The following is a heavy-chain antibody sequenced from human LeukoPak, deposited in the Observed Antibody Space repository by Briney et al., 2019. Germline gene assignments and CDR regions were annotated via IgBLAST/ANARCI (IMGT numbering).Heavy chain of an antibody. V-gene: IGHV3-48*01. Sequence: GGSLRLSCAASGFTFSSYSMTWVRQAPGKGLEWISYISPSSTSIYYADSVKGRFTISRDNAEKSLYLQMSSLRAEDTAVYYCARDAASGNNWFDPWGQGTLVTVSS. CDR3: ARDAASGNNWFDP. D-gene: IGHD2-15*01. CDR2: ISPSSTSI. CDR1: GFTFSSYS. J-gene: IGHJ5*02.